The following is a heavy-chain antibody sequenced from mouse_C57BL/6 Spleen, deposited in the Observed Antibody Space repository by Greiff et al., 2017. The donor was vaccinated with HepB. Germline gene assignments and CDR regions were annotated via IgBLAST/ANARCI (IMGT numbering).Heavy chain of an antibody. CDR1: GYTFTSYW. CDR3: ARSTYYGYDEGYAMDY. V-gene: IGHV1-64*01. Sequence: VQLQQSGAELVKPGASVKLSCKASGYTFTSYWMHWVKQRPGQGLEWIGMIHPNSGSTNYNEKFKSKATLTVDKSSSTAYMQLSSLTSEDSAVYYCARSTYYGYDEGYAMDYWGQGTSVTVSS. J-gene: IGHJ4*01. D-gene: IGHD2-9*01. CDR2: IHPNSGST.